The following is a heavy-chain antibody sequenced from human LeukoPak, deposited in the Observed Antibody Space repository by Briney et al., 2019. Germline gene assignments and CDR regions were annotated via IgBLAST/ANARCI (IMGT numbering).Heavy chain of an antibody. V-gene: IGHV3-23*01. CDR1: GFTFSNYA. CDR2: ISGSGDST. Sequence: GGSLRLSCAASGFTFSNYAMRWVRQAPGKGLEWVSGISGSGDSTYYADSVKGRFTISRDNSKNTLYLQMNSLRAEDTAVYYCAKDLIEGGGNSYGYDAFDIWGQGTMVTVSS. CDR3: AKDLIEGGGNSYGYDAFDI. J-gene: IGHJ3*02. D-gene: IGHD5-18*01.